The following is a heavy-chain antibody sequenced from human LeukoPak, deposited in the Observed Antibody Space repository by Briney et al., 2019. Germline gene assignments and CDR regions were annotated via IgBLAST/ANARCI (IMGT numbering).Heavy chain of an antibody. Sequence: GGSLRLSCAASGFTFSSYAMHWVRQAPGKGLEWVAVISYDGSNKYYADSVKGRFTISRDNPKNTLYLQMNSLRAEDTAVYYCAQRYGSGSSFDYWGQGTLVTVSS. CDR2: ISYDGSNK. J-gene: IGHJ4*02. V-gene: IGHV3-30*04. CDR1: GFTFSSYA. CDR3: AQRYGSGSSFDY. D-gene: IGHD3-10*01.